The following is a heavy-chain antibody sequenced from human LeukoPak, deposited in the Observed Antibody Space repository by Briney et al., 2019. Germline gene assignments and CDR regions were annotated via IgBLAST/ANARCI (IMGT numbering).Heavy chain of an antibody. CDR3: ARGVMITFGGVIVIAHPFDY. Sequence: ASVKVSCKASGYTFTSYDINWVRQATGQGLEWMGWMNPNSGNTGYAQKFQGRVTMTRNTSIGTAYMELSSLRSEDTAVYYCARGVMITFGGVIVIAHPFDYWGQGTLVTVSS. CDR2: MNPNSGNT. D-gene: IGHD3-16*02. J-gene: IGHJ4*02. CDR1: GYTFTSYD. V-gene: IGHV1-8*01.